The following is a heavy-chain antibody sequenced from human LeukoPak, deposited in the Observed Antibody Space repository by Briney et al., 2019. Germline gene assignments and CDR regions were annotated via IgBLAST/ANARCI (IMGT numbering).Heavy chain of an antibody. CDR1: GFSLSTSGMC. V-gene: IGHV2-70*11. Sequence: SGPALVKPTHTLTLTCTFSGFSLSTSGMCASWIRQPPGKALEWLERIDWDDDQYYSTSLKTRLTISKDTSKDQVVLTMTNMDPVDTATYYCARTRYSSGWPEYFQDWGQGTLVTVSS. J-gene: IGHJ1*01. D-gene: IGHD6-19*01. CDR2: IDWDDDQ. CDR3: ARTRYSSGWPEYFQD.